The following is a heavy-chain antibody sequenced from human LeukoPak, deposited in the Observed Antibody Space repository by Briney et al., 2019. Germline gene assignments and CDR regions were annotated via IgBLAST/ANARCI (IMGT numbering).Heavy chain of an antibody. CDR1: GGSISSGDYY. J-gene: IGHJ3*02. V-gene: IGHV4-30-4*08. Sequence: SQTLSLTCTVSGGSISSGDYYWTWIRQPPGKGLEWIGYIYYSGNTYYNPSLKSRVTISVDTSKNQFSLKLSSVTAADTAVYYCARHTQTMVRGVITSSFDIWGQGTMVTVSS. CDR2: IYYSGNT. CDR3: ARHTQTMVRGVITSSFDI. D-gene: IGHD3-10*01.